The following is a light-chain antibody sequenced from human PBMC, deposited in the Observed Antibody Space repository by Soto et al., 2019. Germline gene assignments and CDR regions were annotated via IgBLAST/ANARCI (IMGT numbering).Light chain of an antibody. CDR2: STS. J-gene: IGLJ3*02. V-gene: IGLV7-43*01. CDR1: TAAVTSGYY. Sequence: QAVVTQEPSLTVSPGGTVTLTCASSTAAVTSGYYPNWFQQKPGQAPRALTYSTSNKHSWTPARFSGSLLGDKAALTLSGVQPEDEAEYYCLLYYGGAWVFGGGTKLTVL. CDR3: LLYYGGAWV.